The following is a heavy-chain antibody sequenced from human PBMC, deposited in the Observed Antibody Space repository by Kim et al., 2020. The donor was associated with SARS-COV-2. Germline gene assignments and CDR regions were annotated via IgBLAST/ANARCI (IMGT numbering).Heavy chain of an antibody. V-gene: IGHV3-23*01. Sequence: YYADSVKGRFTISRDNSKNTLYLQMNSLRAEDTAVYYCAKQTVLRHGRDYWGQGTLVTVSS. D-gene: IGHD3-3*01. J-gene: IGHJ4*02. CDR3: AKQTVLRHGRDY.